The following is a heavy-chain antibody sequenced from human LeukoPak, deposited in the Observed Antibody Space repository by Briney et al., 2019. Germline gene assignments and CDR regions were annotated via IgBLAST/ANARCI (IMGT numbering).Heavy chain of an antibody. CDR2: ISGSGGST. Sequence: SGGSLRLSCAASGFTFSSYAMSWVRQAPGKGLEWVSAISGSGGSTYYADSVKGRFTISRDNSKNTLYLQMNSLRAEDTAVYYCAKDSSGWPIYFDYWGQGTLVTVSS. CDR3: AKDSSGWPIYFDY. D-gene: IGHD6-19*01. J-gene: IGHJ4*02. V-gene: IGHV3-23*01. CDR1: GFTFSSYA.